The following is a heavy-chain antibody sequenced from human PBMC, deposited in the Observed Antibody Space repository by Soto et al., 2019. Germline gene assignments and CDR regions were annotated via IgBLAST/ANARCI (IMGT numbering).Heavy chain of an antibody. CDR3: ARDMCSGGSCYYYYYYGMDV. Sequence: VGSLRLSCAAPGFTVSRSYMSWVLQAAGKGLEWVSSISSSSSYIYYADSVKGRFTISRDNAKNSLYLQMNSLRAEDTAVYYCARDMCSGGSCYYYYYYGMDVWGQGTTVTVS. CDR1: GFTVSRSY. V-gene: IGHV3-21*01. J-gene: IGHJ6*02. D-gene: IGHD2-15*01. CDR2: ISSSSSYI.